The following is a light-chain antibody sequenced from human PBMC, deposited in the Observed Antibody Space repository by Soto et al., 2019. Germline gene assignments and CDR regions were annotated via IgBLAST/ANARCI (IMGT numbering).Light chain of an antibody. CDR3: CSYAGTYTWV. CDR2: DVN. V-gene: IGLV2-11*01. Sequence: QSVLTQPRSVSGSPGQSVTISCTGTSSDVGGSNYVSWYQQHPGKAPKFMIYDVNKRPSGVPDRFSGSKSGNTASLTISGLQADDEADYYCCSYAGTYTWVFGGGTKLTVL. CDR1: SSDVGGSNY. J-gene: IGLJ3*02.